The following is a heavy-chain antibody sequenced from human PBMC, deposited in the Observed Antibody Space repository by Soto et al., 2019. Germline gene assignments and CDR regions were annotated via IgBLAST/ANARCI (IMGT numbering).Heavy chain of an antibody. CDR1: GDSISSENYY. J-gene: IGHJ4*02. Sequence: ASETLSLTCAVSGDSISSENYYWSWIRQPPGKGLEWIGNIYRSGGTYYNPSLKSRVTMSVDRSMNEFSLKLTSVTAADTAVYYCATLDGNNSFDCWGQGTLVTVSS. V-gene: IGHV4-30-2*01. D-gene: IGHD2-2*03. CDR3: ATLDGNNSFDC. CDR2: IYRSGGT.